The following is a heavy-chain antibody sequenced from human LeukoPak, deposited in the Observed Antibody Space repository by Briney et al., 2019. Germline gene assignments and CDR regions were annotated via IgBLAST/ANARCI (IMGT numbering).Heavy chain of an antibody. Sequence: ASVKVSCKASGGTFSSYAISWVRQAPGQGLEWMGGIIPIFVTANYAQKFQGRVTITTDESTSTADMELSSLRSGDTAVYYCARGYMGSSGYSYAFDIWGQGTMVTVSS. CDR3: ARGYMGSSGYSYAFDI. CDR2: IIPIFVTA. D-gene: IGHD3-22*01. V-gene: IGHV1-69*05. J-gene: IGHJ3*02. CDR1: GGTFSSYA.